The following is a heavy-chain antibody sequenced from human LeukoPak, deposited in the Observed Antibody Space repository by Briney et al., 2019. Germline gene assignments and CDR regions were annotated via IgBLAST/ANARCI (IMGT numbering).Heavy chain of an antibody. CDR1: GFTFSNYG. J-gene: IGHJ4*02. CDR2: ISHDGSNN. CDR3: ARGRSLDY. V-gene: IGHV3-30*03. Sequence: GGSLRLSCAASGFTFSNYGMHWVRQAPGKGLEWVVVISHDGSNNNYADSVKGRFTISRDNSKSTLYLQVNSLRGEDTAFYYCARGRSLDYWGQGTLVTVSS.